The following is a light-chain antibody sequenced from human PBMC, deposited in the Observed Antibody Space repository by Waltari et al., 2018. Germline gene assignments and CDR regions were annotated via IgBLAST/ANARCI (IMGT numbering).Light chain of an antibody. CDR2: WAS. CDR3: QQYYSSPRT. V-gene: IGKV4-1*01. Sequence: SVLYDSNNKNYLSWYQQKAGQPPKLRIYWASTRDSGVPDRFSGSGSGTDFTLTISSLQAEDVAVYYCQQYYSSPRTFGQGTKVEIK. J-gene: IGKJ1*01. CDR1: SVLYDSNNKNY.